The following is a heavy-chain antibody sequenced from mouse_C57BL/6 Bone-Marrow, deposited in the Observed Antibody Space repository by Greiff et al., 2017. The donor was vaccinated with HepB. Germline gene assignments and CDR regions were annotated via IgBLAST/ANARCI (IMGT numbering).Heavy chain of an antibody. D-gene: IGHD1-1*01. V-gene: IGHV5-17*01. Sequence: EVKLVESGGGLVKPGGSLKLSCAASGFTFSDYGMHWVRQAPEKGLEWVAYISSGSSTIYYADTVKGRFTISRDNAKNTLFLQMTSLRSEDTAMYYCARPTFITTVVALPSGAMDYWGQGTSVTVSS. CDR2: ISSGSSTI. CDR1: GFTFSDYG. CDR3: ARPTFITTVVALPSGAMDY. J-gene: IGHJ4*01.